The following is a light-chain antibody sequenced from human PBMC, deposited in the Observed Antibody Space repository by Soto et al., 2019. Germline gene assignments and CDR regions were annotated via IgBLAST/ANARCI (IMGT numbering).Light chain of an antibody. V-gene: IGKV3-20*01. J-gene: IGKJ1*01. Sequence: EIVLTQSPGTLSVSPGERATLSCRASQSVSSSYLAWYQQKPGQAPRLLIYGASSRATGIPDRFSGSGSGTDFTRIISRLEPGEFAVYYCQHYGSSLWTFGQGNKVEIK. CDR2: GAS. CDR3: QHYGSSLWT. CDR1: QSVSSSY.